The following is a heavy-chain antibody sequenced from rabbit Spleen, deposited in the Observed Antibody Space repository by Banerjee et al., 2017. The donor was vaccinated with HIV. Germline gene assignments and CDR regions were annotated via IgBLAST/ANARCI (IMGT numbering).Heavy chain of an antibody. J-gene: IGHJ4*01. V-gene: IGHV1S40*01. CDR2: IDPVFGIT. CDR1: GFSFRSSDY. CDR3: ARDGAGGSYFAL. D-gene: IGHD8-1*01. Sequence: QALEESGGDLVKPGASLTLTCTASGFSFRSSDYMNWVRQAPGKGLEWIGYIDPVFGITYYASWVNGRFSISRENAQNTVFLQMTSLTAADTATYFCARDGAGGSYFALWGPGTLVTVS.